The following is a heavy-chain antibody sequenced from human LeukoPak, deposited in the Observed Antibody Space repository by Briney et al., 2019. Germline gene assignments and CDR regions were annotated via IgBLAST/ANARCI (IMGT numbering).Heavy chain of an antibody. J-gene: IGHJ3*02. Sequence: ASVKVSCKASGYTFTSYGISWVRQAPGQGLEWMGWISAYNGNINYAQKLQGRVTMTTDTSTSTAYMELRSLRSDDTAVYYCAREYYDSSGYFGRDDAFDIWGQGTMVTVSS. CDR3: AREYYDSSGYFGRDDAFDI. CDR2: ISAYNGNI. D-gene: IGHD3-22*01. V-gene: IGHV1-18*01. CDR1: GYTFTSYG.